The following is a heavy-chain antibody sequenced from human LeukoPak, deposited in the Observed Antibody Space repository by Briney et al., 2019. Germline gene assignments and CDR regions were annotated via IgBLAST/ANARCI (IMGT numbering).Heavy chain of an antibody. CDR2: SHHSGST. Sequence: PSETLSLTCAIYGGSFSGYYWSWIRQPPGKGLEWIGESHHSGSTNYNPSLKSRVTLSVDTSKNQFSLKLSSVTAADTAVYYCARGTVVTEVDYWGQGTLVTVSS. D-gene: IGHD4-23*01. V-gene: IGHV4-34*01. CDR1: GGSFSGYY. CDR3: ARGTVVTEVDY. J-gene: IGHJ4*02.